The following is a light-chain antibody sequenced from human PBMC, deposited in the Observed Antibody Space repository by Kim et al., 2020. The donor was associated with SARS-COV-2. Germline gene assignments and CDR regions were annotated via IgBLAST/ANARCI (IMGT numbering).Light chain of an antibody. CDR1: QSISSY. V-gene: IGKV1-39*01. CDR3: QQSYSTLLT. Sequence: EIQMTQSPSSLSASLGDRVTITCRASQSISSYLNWYQQKPGKAPKLLIYAASSLQSGVPSRFSGSGSGTDFTLTISSLQPEDFATYYCQQSYSTLLTFGQGTRLEIK. J-gene: IGKJ5*01. CDR2: AAS.